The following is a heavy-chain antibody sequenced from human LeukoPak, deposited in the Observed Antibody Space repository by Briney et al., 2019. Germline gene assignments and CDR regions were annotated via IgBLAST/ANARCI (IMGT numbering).Heavy chain of an antibody. CDR1: GFTFDDYA. V-gene: IGHV3-9*01. J-gene: IGHJ3*02. D-gene: IGHD3-22*01. Sequence: PGGSLRLSCAASGFTFDDYAMHWVRQAPGKGLEWVSGISWNSGSIGYADSVKGRLTISRDNAKNSLYLQMNSLRAEDTAVYYCARHYDSSGYYKDAFDIWGQGTMVTVSS. CDR3: ARHYDSSGYYKDAFDI. CDR2: ISWNSGSI.